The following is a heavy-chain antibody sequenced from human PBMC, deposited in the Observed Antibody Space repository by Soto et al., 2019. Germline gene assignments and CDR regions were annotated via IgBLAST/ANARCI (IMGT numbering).Heavy chain of an antibody. CDR1: GFGVSNNY. CDR3: AKEGGGHGGFFDL. J-gene: IGHJ4*02. Sequence: EARLVESGGGLIQPGGSLRLSCAASGFGVSNNYLTWVRQAPGKGLEWVSIIYTGGTSYYTDSVKGRFTISRDNSKNTLYLQMSSLRVEDTAIYYCAKEGGGHGGFFDLWGQGTLVTVSS. D-gene: IGHD5-12*01. CDR2: IYTGGTS. V-gene: IGHV3-53*01.